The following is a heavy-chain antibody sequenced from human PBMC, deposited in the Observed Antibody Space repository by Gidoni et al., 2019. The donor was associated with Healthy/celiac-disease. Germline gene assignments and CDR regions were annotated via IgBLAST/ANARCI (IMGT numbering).Heavy chain of an antibody. J-gene: IGHJ5*02. CDR3: ARVRVVGATAGWFDP. CDR1: GYSISSGYY. CDR2: IYHSGST. Sequence: QVQLQESAPGLVKPSETLSLTCAASGYSISSGYYWGWIRQPPGKGLEWIGSIYHSGSTYYNPSLKSRVTISVDTSKNQFSLKLSSVTAADTAVYYCARVRVVGATAGWFDPWGQGTLVTVSS. D-gene: IGHD1-26*01. V-gene: IGHV4-38-2*01.